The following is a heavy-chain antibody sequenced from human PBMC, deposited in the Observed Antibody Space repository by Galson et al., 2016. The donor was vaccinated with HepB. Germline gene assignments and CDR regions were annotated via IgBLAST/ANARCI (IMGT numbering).Heavy chain of an antibody. CDR2: ISATGTTI. CDR3: ARHSRATFGEPNWFDP. V-gene: IGHV3-48*03. CDR1: GFTFMSHN. J-gene: IGHJ5*02. D-gene: IGHD3-3*01. Sequence: SLRLSCAASGFTFMSHNMNWVRQAPGKGPEWISYISATGTTIEYADSVKGRFTISRDNAKNSLYLQMNSLRAEDTAVYYCARHSRATFGEPNWFDPWGQGTLVTVSS.